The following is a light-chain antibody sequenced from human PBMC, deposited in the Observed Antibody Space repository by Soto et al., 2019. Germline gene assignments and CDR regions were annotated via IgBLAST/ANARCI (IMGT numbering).Light chain of an antibody. V-gene: IGKV1-5*01. CDR2: DVS. J-gene: IGKJ1*01. CDR1: QNIRNW. Sequence: DIQMTQSPSTLSASIGDRVTITCRASQNIRNWLAWYQQKPGKAPKLLIYDVSSLESGVPSRFSGSGSGTEFTLTISSLQPDDFATYYCQHYNSYSEALGQGTKVDI. CDR3: QHYNSYSEA.